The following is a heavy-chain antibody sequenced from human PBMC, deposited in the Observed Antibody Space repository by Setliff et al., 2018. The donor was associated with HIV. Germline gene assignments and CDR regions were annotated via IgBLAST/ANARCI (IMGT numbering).Heavy chain of an antibody. Sequence: GGSLRLSCATSGFTFNDAWMNWVRQAPGKGLEWVGNIKQDGSEKYYVDSVKGRFTISRDNAKNSLYLQMNSLRAEDTAMYYCARLDFFDSSTYPPYDSWGQGTLVTVSS. V-gene: IGHV3-7*01. CDR1: GFTFNDAW. J-gene: IGHJ4*02. D-gene: IGHD3-22*01. CDR3: ARLDFFDSSTYPPYDS. CDR2: IKQDGSEK.